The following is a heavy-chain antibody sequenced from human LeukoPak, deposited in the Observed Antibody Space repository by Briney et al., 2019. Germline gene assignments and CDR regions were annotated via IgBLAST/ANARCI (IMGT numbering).Heavy chain of an antibody. D-gene: IGHD1-26*01. V-gene: IGHV3-48*01. CDR3: ARVTVGATADYFDS. CDR1: GFTFTTYS. J-gene: IGHJ4*02. CDR2: ISGGSGTI. Sequence: PGGSLRLSCAASGFTFTTYSMNWVRQAPGKGLEWISYISGGSGTIYYADSVEGRFTISRDNARNSLYLQLNSLRAEDTAVYFCARVTVGATADYFDSWGQGTLVTVSS.